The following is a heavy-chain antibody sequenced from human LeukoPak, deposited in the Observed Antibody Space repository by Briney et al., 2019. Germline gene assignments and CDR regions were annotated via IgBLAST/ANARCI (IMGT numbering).Heavy chain of an antibody. V-gene: IGHV6-1*01. CDR2: TYYRSKWNN. Sequence: SQTLSLTCAISGDSVSSTAWNWIRQSPSRGLEWLGRTYYRSKWNNDYAVSVKSRITINPDTSKNQFSLQLNSVTPEDTAVYYCARGGRGYCTSSSCYFDYWGQGTLVTVSS. CDR1: GDSVSSTA. CDR3: ARGGRGYCTSSSCYFDY. D-gene: IGHD2-2*01. J-gene: IGHJ4*02.